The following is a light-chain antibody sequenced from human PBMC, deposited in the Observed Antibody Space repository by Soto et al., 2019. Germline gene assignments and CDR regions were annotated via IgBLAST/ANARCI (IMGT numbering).Light chain of an antibody. Sequence: QSALTQPASVSGSPGQSITISCTGTSSDVGSYNLVSWYQQHPGKAPKLMIYEGSKRPSGVSNRFSSSKSGNTASLTIPGXXXXXXXDYYCCSYAGSSPYVFGXXT. J-gene: IGLJ1*01. V-gene: IGLV2-23*01. CDR3: CSYAGSSPYV. CDR1: SSDVGSYNL. CDR2: EGS.